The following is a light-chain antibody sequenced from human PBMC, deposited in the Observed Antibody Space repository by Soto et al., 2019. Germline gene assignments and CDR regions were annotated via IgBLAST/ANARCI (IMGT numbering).Light chain of an antibody. V-gene: IGLV2-14*01. J-gene: IGLJ1*01. CDR1: SSDVGAYNY. CDR3: SSKRTTASLV. Sequence: QSMLTQPASVSGCPGQTITISCTGTSSDVGAYNYVSWYQQHPGKAPKLMIYEVSNRPSGVSDRFSGSKSGNTASLTISGLQAADEADYYCSSKRTTASLVFGTGTNVS. CDR2: EVS.